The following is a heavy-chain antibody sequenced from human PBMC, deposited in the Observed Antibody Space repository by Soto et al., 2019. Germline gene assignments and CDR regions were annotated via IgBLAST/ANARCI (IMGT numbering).Heavy chain of an antibody. V-gene: IGHV4-4*02. D-gene: IGHD3-22*01. CDR1: GCSISSNAW. CDR3: ARQTVESYYDGSAFSLDY. CDR2: IYHRGST. Sequence: PSETLSLTCAVSGCSISSNAWWSWIRQPPGKGLEWIGEIYHRGSTNYNPSLRSRVTISIDKSKNQFSLNLSSVTAADTAVYYCARQTVESYYDGSAFSLDYWGQGTLVTVSS. J-gene: IGHJ4*02.